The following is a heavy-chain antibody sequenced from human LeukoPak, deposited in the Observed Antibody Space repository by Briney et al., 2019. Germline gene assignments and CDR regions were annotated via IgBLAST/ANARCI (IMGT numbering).Heavy chain of an antibody. CDR3: ASFED. CDR1: GGSISGSSYY. V-gene: IGHV4-39*07. Sequence: TSETLSLTCSVSGGSISGSSYYWGWIRQPPGKGLKWIGGIYYSGSTYYNPSLKSRVTISVDTSKNQFSLKLTSVTAAGTAVYYCASFEDWGQGTLVTVSS. J-gene: IGHJ4*02. CDR2: IYYSGST.